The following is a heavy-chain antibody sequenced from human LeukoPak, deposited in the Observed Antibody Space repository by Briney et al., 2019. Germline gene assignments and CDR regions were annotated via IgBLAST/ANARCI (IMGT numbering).Heavy chain of an antibody. V-gene: IGHV3-23*01. Sequence: GGSLRLSCVGSGFSFNSYDMGWVRQTPGKELEWVSAISTSGGYTEDADSVKGRFTISRDNSQNTLFLQMNSLRAEDTAVYYCAKKPATIKFPFDNWGQGTLVTVSP. CDR1: GFSFNSYD. D-gene: IGHD5-24*01. J-gene: IGHJ4*02. CDR3: AKKPATIKFPFDN. CDR2: ISTSGGYT.